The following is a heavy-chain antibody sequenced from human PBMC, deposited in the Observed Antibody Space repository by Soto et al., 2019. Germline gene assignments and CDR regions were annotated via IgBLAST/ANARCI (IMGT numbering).Heavy chain of an antibody. J-gene: IGHJ5*02. CDR2: ISSNGGST. V-gene: IGHV3-64D*08. CDR1: GFTFSSYA. CDR3: VKDGECSSTSCYFGP. D-gene: IGHD2-2*01. Sequence: PGGALRLSCAASGFTFSSYAMPWVRPAPGKGLEYVSAISSNGGSTYYADSVKGRFTISRDNSKNTLYLQMSSLRAEDTALYYCVKDGECSSTSCYFGPWGQGTLVTVSS.